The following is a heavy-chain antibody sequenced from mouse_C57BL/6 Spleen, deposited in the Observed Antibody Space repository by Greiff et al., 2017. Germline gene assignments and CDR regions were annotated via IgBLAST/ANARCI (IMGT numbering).Heavy chain of an antibody. D-gene: IGHD1-1*01. V-gene: IGHV1-74*01. CDR2: IHPSDSDT. CDR1: GYTFTSYW. J-gene: IGHJ2*01. Sequence: QVQLKQPGAELVKPGASVKVSCKASGYTFTSYWMHWVKQRPGQGLEWIGRIHPSDSDTNYNQKFKGKATLTVDKSSSTAYMQLSSLTSEDSAVYYCAMGYGSSYVEDFDYWGQGTTLTVSS. CDR3: AMGYGSSYVEDFDY.